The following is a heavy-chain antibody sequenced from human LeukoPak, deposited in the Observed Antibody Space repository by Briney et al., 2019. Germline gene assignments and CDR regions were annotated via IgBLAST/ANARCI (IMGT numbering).Heavy chain of an antibody. Sequence: GGSLRLSCAASGLIFSDYWMSWVRQGPGKGLEWVANIKKDGSENYCVDSVMGRFTISRDNAKNSLYLQMNSLRPEDTAVYYCASGNEFDYWGQGTLVAVSS. CDR2: IKKDGSEN. CDR3: ASGNEFDY. D-gene: IGHD1-26*01. J-gene: IGHJ4*02. CDR1: GLIFSDYW. V-gene: IGHV3-7*01.